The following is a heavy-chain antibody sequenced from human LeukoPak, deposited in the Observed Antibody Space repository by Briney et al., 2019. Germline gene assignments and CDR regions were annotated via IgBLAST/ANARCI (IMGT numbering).Heavy chain of an antibody. V-gene: IGHV3-21*01. D-gene: IGHD3-9*01. CDR2: ISGSSSYI. CDR1: GFTFSSYN. Sequence: GGSLRLSCAASGFTFSSYNMNWVRQAPGKGLEWDSSISGSSSYIYYADSVKGRFTISRDNAKDSLYLQMNSLRAEDTAVYYCARVDYDILTGYYIYAFDIWGQGTMVTVSS. J-gene: IGHJ3*02. CDR3: ARVDYDILTGYYIYAFDI.